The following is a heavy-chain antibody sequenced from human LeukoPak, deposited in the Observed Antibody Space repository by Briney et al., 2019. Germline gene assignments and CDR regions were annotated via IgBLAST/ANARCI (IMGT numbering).Heavy chain of an antibody. Sequence: PGGSLRLSCAASGFTFSSYGMSWVRQAPGKGLEWVSAISTSGGSTYYADSVKGRFTISRDNAKNSLYLQMNSLRAEDTALYYCARTVAGTYWYYYMDVWGKGTTVTVSS. V-gene: IGHV3-23*01. CDR1: GFTFSSYG. D-gene: IGHD6-19*01. CDR2: ISTSGGST. CDR3: ARTVAGTYWYYYMDV. J-gene: IGHJ6*03.